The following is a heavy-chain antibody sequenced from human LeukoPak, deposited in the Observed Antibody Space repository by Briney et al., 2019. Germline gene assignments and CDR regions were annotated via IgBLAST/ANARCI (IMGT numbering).Heavy chain of an antibody. CDR1: GGSVGSGTYY. Sequence: PSETLSLTCTVSGGSVGSGTYYWSWIRQSPGKGLEWIGNVYYSGSAYYNPSLKSRVTMSVDTCKNQFSLKLSSVTAADTAVYYCARKPIINNAWYYFDYWGQGTLVTVSS. CDR3: ARKPIINNAWYYFDY. J-gene: IGHJ4*02. V-gene: IGHV4-39*07. D-gene: IGHD1/OR15-1a*01. CDR2: VYYSGSA.